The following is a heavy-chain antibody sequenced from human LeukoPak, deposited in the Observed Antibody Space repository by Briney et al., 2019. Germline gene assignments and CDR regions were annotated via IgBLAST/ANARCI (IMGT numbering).Heavy chain of an antibody. CDR2: IKQDGSEK. J-gene: IGHJ6*02. D-gene: IGHD6-13*01. CDR3: ARVGYSSSWYDPHYYYYGMDV. Sequence: GGSLRLSCGASGFTFSSYWMSWVRQAPGKGLEWVANIKQDGSEKYYVDSVEGRFTISRDNAKNSLYLQMNSLRAEDTAVYYCARVGYSSSWYDPHYYYYGMDVWGQGTTVTVSS. CDR1: GFTFSSYW. V-gene: IGHV3-7*01.